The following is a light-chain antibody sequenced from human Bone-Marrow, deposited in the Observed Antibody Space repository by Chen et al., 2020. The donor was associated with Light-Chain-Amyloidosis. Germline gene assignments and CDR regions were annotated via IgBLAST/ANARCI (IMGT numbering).Light chain of an antibody. J-gene: IGKJ1*01. CDR2: LGS. CDR3: MQALQAPWT. V-gene: IGKV2-28*01. CDR1: QSLLQSNGYKY. Sequence: DIVMTQSPLSLPVTPGEPASISCRSSQSLLQSNGYKYLDWYLQKPGQSPQLLIYLGSNRASGVPARFSGSGSGTDFTLKISRVEAEDVGVYYCMQALQAPWTFGQGTKVEIK.